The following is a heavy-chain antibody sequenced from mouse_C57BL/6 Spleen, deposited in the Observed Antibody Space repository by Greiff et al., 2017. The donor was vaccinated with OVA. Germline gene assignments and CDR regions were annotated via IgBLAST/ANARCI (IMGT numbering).Heavy chain of an antibody. Sequence: EVQLQQSGPELVKPGASVKIPCKASGYTFTDYNMDWVKQSHGKSLEWIGDINPNNGGTIYNQKFKGKATLTVDKSSSTAYMELRSLTSEDTAVYYCARPSKGYFDVWGTGTTVTVSS. D-gene: IGHD1-3*01. V-gene: IGHV1-18*01. J-gene: IGHJ1*03. CDR2: INPNNGGT. CDR3: ARPSKGYFDV. CDR1: GYTFTDYN.